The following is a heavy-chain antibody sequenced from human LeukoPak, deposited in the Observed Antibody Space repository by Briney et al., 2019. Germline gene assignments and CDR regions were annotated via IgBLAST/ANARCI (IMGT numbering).Heavy chain of an antibody. CDR3: ARPYDRSGYYRIRAFDI. J-gene: IGHJ3*02. D-gene: IGHD3-22*01. Sequence: GASVKVSCKAPGNTFINYYIHWVRQAPGQGLEWMGWINPDSGGTNYAQKFQGRVTMTRDMSISTAYMELPRLRSDDTAVYYCARPYDRSGYYRIRAFDIWGQGTMVTVSS. CDR1: GNTFINYY. V-gene: IGHV1-2*02. CDR2: INPDSGGT.